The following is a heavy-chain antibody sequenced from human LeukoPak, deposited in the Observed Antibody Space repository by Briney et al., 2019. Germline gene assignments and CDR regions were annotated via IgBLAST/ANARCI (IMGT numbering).Heavy chain of an antibody. CDR1: GFTFRTSG. J-gene: IGHJ4*02. CDR2: IQYHGRDK. V-gene: IGHV3-30*02. D-gene: IGHD6-19*01. Sequence: GVSLRLSCAASGFTFRTSGMHWVRQAPGKGLEWVAFIQYHGRDKYYADSVKGRFTISRDNSKNTLYMEVNSLRAEDTAVYYCAREGGRTVAGTFDNWGQGTPVTVSS. CDR3: AREGGRTVAGTFDN.